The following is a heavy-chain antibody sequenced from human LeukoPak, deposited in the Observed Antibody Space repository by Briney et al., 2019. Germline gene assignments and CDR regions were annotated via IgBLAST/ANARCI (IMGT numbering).Heavy chain of an antibody. V-gene: IGHV3-66*02. D-gene: IGHD6-19*01. CDR2: IYSGGST. J-gene: IGHJ4*02. Sequence: GGSLRLSCAASGFTVSSNYMSWVRQAPGKGLEWVSVIYSGGSTYYADSVKGRFTISRDNSKNTLYLQMNSLRAEDTAVYYCARTPYSSGWYVYWGQGTLATVSS. CDR3: ARTPYSSGWYVY. CDR1: GFTVSSNY.